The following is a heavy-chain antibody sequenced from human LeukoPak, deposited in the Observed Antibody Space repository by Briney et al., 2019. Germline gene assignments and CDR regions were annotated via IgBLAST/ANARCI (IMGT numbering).Heavy chain of an antibody. CDR2: ISYDGSNK. J-gene: IGHJ4*02. CDR3: AKDQNIAAAGLFDY. Sequence: GRSLRLSCAASGFTFSSYGMHWVRQAPGKGLEWVAVISYDGSNKYYADSVKGRFTISRDNSENSLYLQMNSLRAEDTALYYCAKDQNIAAAGLFDYWGQGTLVTVSS. V-gene: IGHV3-30*18. D-gene: IGHD6-13*01. CDR1: GFTFSSYG.